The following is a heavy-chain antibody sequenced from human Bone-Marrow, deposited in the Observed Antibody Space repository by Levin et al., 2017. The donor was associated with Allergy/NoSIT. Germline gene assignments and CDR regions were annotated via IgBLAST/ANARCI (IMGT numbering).Heavy chain of an antibody. CDR2: INAGNGNT. V-gene: IGHV1-3*01. CDR3: AREGSLRYPRDYYYYYMDG. D-gene: IGHD1-26*01. J-gene: IGHJ6*03. Sequence: ASVKVSCKASGYTFTSYAMHWVRQAPGQRLEWMGWINAGNGNTKYSQKFQGRVTITRDTSASTAYMELSSLRSEDTAVYYCAREGSLRYPRDYYYYYMDGWGKGTTVTVSS. CDR1: GYTFTSYA.